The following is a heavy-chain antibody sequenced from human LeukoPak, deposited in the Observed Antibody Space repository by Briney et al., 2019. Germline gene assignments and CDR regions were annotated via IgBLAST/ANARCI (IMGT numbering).Heavy chain of an antibody. D-gene: IGHD2-21*02. CDR1: GGSISGYY. V-gene: IGHV4-59*08. CDR2: IYYSGGT. Sequence: SETLSLTCAVSGGSISGYYWSWIRQPPGKGLEWIGYIYYSGGTNYNPSLKSRVTISVDTSKNQFSLRLSSVTAADTAVYYCARLTAHDLAAFDIWGQGTMVTVPS. J-gene: IGHJ3*02. CDR3: ARLTAHDLAAFDI.